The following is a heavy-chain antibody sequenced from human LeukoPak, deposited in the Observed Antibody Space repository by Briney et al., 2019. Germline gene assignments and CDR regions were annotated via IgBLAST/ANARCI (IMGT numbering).Heavy chain of an antibody. V-gene: IGHV1-24*01. Sequence: ASVKVSCKVSGYSLTELSLHWVRQAPGKGLEWMGGFDPEDGETIYAQKFQGRVTMTEDTSTGTAYMELTSLRSEDTAVYYCARGSGSGYYDAFDIWGQGTMVTVSS. J-gene: IGHJ3*02. CDR2: FDPEDGET. CDR3: ARGSGSGYYDAFDI. CDR1: GYSLTELS. D-gene: IGHD3-22*01.